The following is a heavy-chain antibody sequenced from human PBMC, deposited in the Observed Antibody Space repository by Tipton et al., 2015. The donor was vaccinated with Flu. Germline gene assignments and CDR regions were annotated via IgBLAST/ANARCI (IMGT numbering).Heavy chain of an antibody. J-gene: IGHJ5*02. CDR3: TREALA. V-gene: IGHV3-74*01. CDR2: INGAGSST. CDR1: GFTFSSYW. Sequence: QLVQSGGHLVQPGWSLRLSCAGSGFTFSSYWMHWVRQAPGKGLVWVSRINGAGSSTTYADSVKGRFTISRDNAKNTLYLQMNSLRAEDTAVYYCTREALAWGQGTLVTVSS.